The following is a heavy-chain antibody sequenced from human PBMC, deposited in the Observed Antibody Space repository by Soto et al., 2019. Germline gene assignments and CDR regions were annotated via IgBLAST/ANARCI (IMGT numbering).Heavy chain of an antibody. CDR3: ARVIAEYYYDSSGYYYDY. V-gene: IGHV4-59*01. J-gene: IGHJ4*02. D-gene: IGHD3-22*01. CDR2: IYYSGST. Sequence: SETLSLTCTVSGGSISSYYWSWIRQPPGKGLEWIGYIYYSGSTNYNPSLKSRVTISVDTSKNQFSLKLSSVTAADTAVYYCARVIAEYYYDSSGYYYDYWGQGTLVTVSS. CDR1: GGSISSYY.